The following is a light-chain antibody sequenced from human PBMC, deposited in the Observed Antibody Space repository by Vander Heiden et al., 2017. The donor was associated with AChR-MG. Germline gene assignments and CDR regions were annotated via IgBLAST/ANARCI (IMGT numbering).Light chain of an antibody. CDR2: TNN. CDR1: SSNIGSNY. V-gene: IGLV1-47*02. Sequence: QSVLTQPPSASGTPGQRVTISCSGSSSNIGSNYVYWYQPLPGTAPNLLIYTNNQRPSGVPDRFSGSKSGTSASLAISGLRSQDEADYYCAAWDDSLSVYVFGTGTEVTV. J-gene: IGLJ1*01. CDR3: AAWDDSLSVYV.